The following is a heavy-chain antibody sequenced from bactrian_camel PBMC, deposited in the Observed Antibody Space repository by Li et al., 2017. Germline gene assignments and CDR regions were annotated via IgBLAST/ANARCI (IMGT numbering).Heavy chain of an antibody. J-gene: IGHJ4*01. CDR1: GFTIRSYS. CDR3: VADRMACLRSTVQVAAYNY. Sequence: HVQLVESGGGSVQVGGSLRLSCAASGFTIRSYSMGWFRQAPGKERKGVAAIDDDAITTYADSVKGRFTISKDNAKSTLYLQMNSLQPEDTAVYYCVADRMACLRSTVQVAAYNYWAQGTQVTVS. D-gene: IGHD5*01. V-gene: IGHV3S55*01. CDR2: IDDDAIT.